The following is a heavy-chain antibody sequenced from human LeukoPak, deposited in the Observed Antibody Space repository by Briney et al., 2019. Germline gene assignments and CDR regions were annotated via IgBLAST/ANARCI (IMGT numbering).Heavy chain of an antibody. D-gene: IGHD3-16*01. Sequence: ASVKVSCKASGYTFSGYYMHWVRQAPGQGLEWMGWINPNSGGTKYVQKFQGRVTMTRDTSISTAYMELSRLRSDDTAVYYCASGSLASYFDHWGKGTLVTVS. CDR1: GYTFSGYY. CDR2: INPNSGGT. J-gene: IGHJ4*02. CDR3: ASGSLASYFDH. V-gene: IGHV1-2*02.